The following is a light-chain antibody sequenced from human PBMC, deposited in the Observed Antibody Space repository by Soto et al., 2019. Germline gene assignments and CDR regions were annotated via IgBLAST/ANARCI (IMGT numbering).Light chain of an antibody. CDR2: SND. CDR1: SSNIGSNT. J-gene: IGLJ1*01. V-gene: IGLV1-44*01. CDR3: AAWDDSLSAYV. Sequence: QSVLTQPPSASGTPGQRVTMSCSGSSSNIGSNTVNWYQQLPGTAPKLPIYSNDERPSGVPDRFSGSKSGTSASLAISGLQSEDEADYYCAAWDDSLSAYVFGTGTKVTVL.